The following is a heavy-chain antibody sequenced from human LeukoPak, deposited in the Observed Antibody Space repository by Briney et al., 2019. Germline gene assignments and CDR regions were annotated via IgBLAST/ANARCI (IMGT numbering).Heavy chain of an antibody. CDR3: ARGDAHAFDI. CDR2: ISWNSGSI. CDR1: GFTFDDYA. Sequence: GGSLRVSCAASGFTFDDYAMHWVRQAPGNGLEWVSGISWNSGSIGYADSVKGRFTISRDNAKNSLYLQMNSLRAEDTALYYCARGDAHAFDIWGQGTMVTVSS. V-gene: IGHV3-9*01. J-gene: IGHJ3*02.